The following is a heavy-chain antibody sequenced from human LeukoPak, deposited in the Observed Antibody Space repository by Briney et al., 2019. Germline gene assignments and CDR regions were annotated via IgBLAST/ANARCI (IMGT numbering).Heavy chain of an antibody. CDR1: GGSISSYY. J-gene: IGHJ6*02. Sequence: SETLSLTCTVSGGSISSYYWSWIRQPAGKGLEWIGRIYTSGSTSYNPSLKSRVTMSVDTSKNQFSLKLSSVTAADTAVYYRARDLRVTTIRYYYYGMDVWGQGTTVTVSS. CDR3: ARDLRVTTIRYYYYGMDV. CDR2: IYTSGST. V-gene: IGHV4-4*07. D-gene: IGHD4-11*01.